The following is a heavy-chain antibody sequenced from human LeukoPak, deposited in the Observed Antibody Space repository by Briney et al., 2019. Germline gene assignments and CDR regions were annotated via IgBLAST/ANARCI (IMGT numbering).Heavy chain of an antibody. D-gene: IGHD3-22*01. Sequence: PGRSLRLSCAASGFTFSTYGMHWVRQAPGKGLEWVAATSYDGSNKYYADSVKGRFTISRDNSKNTLFLQMNSLRAEDTAVYYCTFHYYDSSGPDAFDIWGQGTMVTVSS. CDR3: TFHYYDSSGPDAFDI. CDR2: TSYDGSNK. V-gene: IGHV3-30*03. J-gene: IGHJ3*02. CDR1: GFTFSTYG.